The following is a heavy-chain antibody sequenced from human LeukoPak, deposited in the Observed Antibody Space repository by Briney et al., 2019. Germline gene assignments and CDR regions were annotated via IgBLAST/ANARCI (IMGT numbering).Heavy chain of an antibody. CDR2: ISYDGSNK. Sequence: GGSLRLSCAASGFTFNSYAMHWVRQAPGKGLEWLALISYDGSNKYYADSVKGRFTISRDNSKNTLYLQMNSLRAEDTAVYYCARERMLDYGSNSDFQHWGQGTLVTVSS. D-gene: IGHD4-23*01. CDR3: ARERMLDYGSNSDFQH. J-gene: IGHJ1*01. V-gene: IGHV3-30-3*01. CDR1: GFTFNSYA.